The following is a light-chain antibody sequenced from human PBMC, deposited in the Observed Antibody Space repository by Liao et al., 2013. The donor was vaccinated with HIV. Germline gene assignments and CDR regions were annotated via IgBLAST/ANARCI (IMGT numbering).Light chain of an antibody. CDR3: QAWDSSTGV. CDR1: KLGDKY. J-gene: IGLJ3*02. CDR2: EDK. Sequence: SYELTQPPSVSESPGQTAIITCSGEKLGDKYVRWYQQKPGQSPVLVIYEDKKRPSGIPERFSGSNSGNTGTLTISGTQAMDEADYYCQAWDSSTGVFGGGTKLTVL. V-gene: IGLV3-1*01.